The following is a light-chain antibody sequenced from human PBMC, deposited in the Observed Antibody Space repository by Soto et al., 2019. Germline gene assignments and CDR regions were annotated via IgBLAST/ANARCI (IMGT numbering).Light chain of an antibody. CDR1: QSIGSSY. V-gene: IGKV3-20*01. CDR3: QQYSSSPIT. J-gene: IGKJ5*01. CDR2: GAS. Sequence: IVLTQSPGTLSLSPGERATLSCRASQSIGSSYLAWYQQKPGQAPRLLIYGASSRATGIPDRFSGGGSGTDFSLTISRLDPEDFAVYYCQQYSSSPITSGQGTRLEIK.